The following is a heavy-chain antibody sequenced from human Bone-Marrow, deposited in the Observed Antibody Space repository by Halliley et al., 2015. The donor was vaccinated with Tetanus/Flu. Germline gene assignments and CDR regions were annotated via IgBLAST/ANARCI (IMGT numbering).Heavy chain of an antibody. Sequence: SLRLSCTVSGFSFSDYYMTWIRQAPGKGLEWVSYVSGSGSIQYYADSVKGRFSISRDNAKKSLYLEMTNVRAEDTAVYFCARGVETINFWGRGTLVTVSS. CDR1: GFSFSDYY. D-gene: IGHD5-12*01. J-gene: IGHJ4*02. CDR3: ARGVETINF. V-gene: IGHV3-11*01. CDR2: VSGSGSIQ.